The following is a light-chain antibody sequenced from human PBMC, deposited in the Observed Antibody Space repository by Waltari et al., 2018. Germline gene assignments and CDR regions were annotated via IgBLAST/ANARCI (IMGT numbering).Light chain of an antibody. CDR3: QQRASWPNT. V-gene: IGKV3-11*01. J-gene: IGKJ2*01. Sequence: MFVTHAPASVALSPGEGATLSCRASQSVSNYLAWYQQKPGQAPGLLSYGTYNRATGIPARFSGSGSGTDFTRTISSLDPEDFAVYYCQQRASWPNTFGQGTKLEIK. CDR1: QSVSNY. CDR2: GTY.